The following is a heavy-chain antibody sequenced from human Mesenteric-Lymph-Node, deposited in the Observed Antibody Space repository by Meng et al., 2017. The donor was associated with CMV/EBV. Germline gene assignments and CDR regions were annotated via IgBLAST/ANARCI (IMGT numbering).Heavy chain of an antibody. J-gene: IGHJ4*02. CDR3: ARASGYYSTYFDS. V-gene: IGHV4-4*02. CDR1: GSSISSRSW. CDR2: IYHSGRT. D-gene: IGHD5-12*01. Sequence: AVSGSSISSRSWWKWVRQPPGKGLEWSGEIYHSGRTNYSPSLKSRVTISVDKSKNQFSLKLSSVTAADTAAYYCARASGYYSTYFDSWGQGTLVTVSS.